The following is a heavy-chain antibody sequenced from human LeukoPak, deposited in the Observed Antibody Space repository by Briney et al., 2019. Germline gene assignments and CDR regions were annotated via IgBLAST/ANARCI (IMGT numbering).Heavy chain of an antibody. V-gene: IGHV3-74*01. CDR1: GFTFSSYW. J-gene: IGHJ4*02. CDR3: ARVKFDVWGSYRGFDY. Sequence: GGSLRPACAASGFTFSSYWMHWVSQAPGKGLVWVSRINSDGSSTSYADSVKGRFTISRDNAKNTLDLQMNSLRAEDTAVYYCARVKFDVWGSYRGFDYWGQGTLVTVSS. CDR2: INSDGSST. D-gene: IGHD3-16*02.